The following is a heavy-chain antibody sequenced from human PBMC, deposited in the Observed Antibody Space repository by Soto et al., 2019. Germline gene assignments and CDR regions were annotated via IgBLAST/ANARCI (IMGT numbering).Heavy chain of an antibody. CDR2: INHSGST. CDR1: GGSFSGYY. D-gene: IGHD6-13*01. CDR3: ARDSFGSTPTMDV. V-gene: IGHV4-34*01. J-gene: IGHJ6*02. Sequence: SETLSLTCAVYGGSFSGYYWSWIRQPPGKGLEGIGEINHSGSTNYNPSLKSRVTISVDTSKNQFSLKLSSVTAADTAVYYCARDSFGSTPTMDVCGQGTTVTVSS.